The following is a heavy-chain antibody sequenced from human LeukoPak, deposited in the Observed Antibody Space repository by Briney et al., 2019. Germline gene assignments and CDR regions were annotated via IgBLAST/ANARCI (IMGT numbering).Heavy chain of an antibody. CDR1: GFSFSRYV. J-gene: IGHJ2*01. CDR3: AKEADYGDYGDWYFDL. CDR2: ISYDGSNK. Sequence: PGRSLRLSRAASGFSFSRYVMHWVRQAPGKGLVWVAVISYDGSNKHYADSVKGRFTISRDNSKNTLYLQMNSLRAEDTAAYYCAKEADYGDYGDWYFDLWGRGTLVTVSS. V-gene: IGHV3-30*18. D-gene: IGHD4-17*01.